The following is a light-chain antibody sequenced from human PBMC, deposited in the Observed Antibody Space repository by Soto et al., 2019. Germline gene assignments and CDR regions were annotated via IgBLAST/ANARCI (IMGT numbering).Light chain of an antibody. CDR3: QQSYNTLSIC. Sequence: DIQMTQSPSSLSASVGDRVTITCRASESISRHLNWYQQKPGKAPNLLIYAASTLQNGVPSRFSGSGSGTDFTLTISSLQPEDFATYYCQQSYNTLSICFGQGTRLVIK. J-gene: IGKJ5*01. V-gene: IGKV1-39*01. CDR1: ESISRH. CDR2: AAS.